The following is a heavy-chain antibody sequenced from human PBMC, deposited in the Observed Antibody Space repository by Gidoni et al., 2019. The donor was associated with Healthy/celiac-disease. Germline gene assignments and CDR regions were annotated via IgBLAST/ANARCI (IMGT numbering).Heavy chain of an antibody. J-gene: IGHJ4*02. CDR2: ISGSGGST. D-gene: IGHD3-3*01. CDR1: GFTFRSYA. CDR3: AKGTLYYDFWSGVFDY. Sequence: VQLLASGGGLVQLGGSLRLSCAASGFTFRSYAMSWVRQAPGKGLEWVSAISGSGGSTYYADSVKGRFTISRDNSKNTLYLQMNSLRAEDTAVYYCAKGTLYYDFWSGVFDYWGQGTLVTVSS. V-gene: IGHV3-23*01.